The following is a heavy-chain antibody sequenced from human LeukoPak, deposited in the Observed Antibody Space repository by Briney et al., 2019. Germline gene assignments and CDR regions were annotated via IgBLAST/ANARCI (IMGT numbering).Heavy chain of an antibody. J-gene: IGHJ4*02. CDR3: AKLTESQLWWPRDY. CDR2: ISGSGGST. D-gene: IGHD4/OR15-4a*01. V-gene: IGHV3-23*01. CDR1: GFTSSSYA. Sequence: PGGSVRLSCAASGFTSSSYAMSWVRQAPGKGLEWVSAISGSGGSTYYADSVKGRFTISRDNSKNTLYLQMNSLRTEDTAVYYCAKLTESQLWWPRDYWGQGTLVTVSS.